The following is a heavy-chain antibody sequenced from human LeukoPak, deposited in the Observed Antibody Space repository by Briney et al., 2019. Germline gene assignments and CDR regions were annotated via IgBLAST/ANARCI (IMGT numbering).Heavy chain of an antibody. Sequence: GGSLSRSFAASGFTFSNAWMSWVRQAPGKGLEWVGRIKSKTDGGTTDYADPVKGRFTISRDDSNNTLHLQRNSMKTEDNAVYYCTTDPHLSSGRLFQHWGQGTLVTVSS. CDR1: GFTFSNAW. J-gene: IGHJ1*01. CDR2: IKSKTDGGTT. CDR3: TTDPHLSSGRLFQH. D-gene: IGHD3-22*01. V-gene: IGHV3-15*01.